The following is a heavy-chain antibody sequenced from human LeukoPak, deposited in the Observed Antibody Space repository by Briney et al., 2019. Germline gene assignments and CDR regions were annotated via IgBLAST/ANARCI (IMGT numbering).Heavy chain of an antibody. D-gene: IGHD3-22*01. J-gene: IGHJ5*02. CDR1: GGTFSSYA. CDR3: AVYYYDSSGYYWSPNWLDP. V-gene: IGHV1-69*13. Sequence: ASVKVSCKASGGTFSSYAISWVRQAPGQGLEWMGGIIPIFGTANYAQKFQGRVTITADESTSTAYMELSSLRSEDTAVYYCAVYYYDSSGYYWSPNWLDPWGQGTLVTVSS. CDR2: IIPIFGTA.